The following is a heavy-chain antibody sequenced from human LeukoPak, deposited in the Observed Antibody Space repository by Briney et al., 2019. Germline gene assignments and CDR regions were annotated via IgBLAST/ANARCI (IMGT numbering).Heavy chain of an antibody. CDR3: ARGGVGYSSGWFDY. CDR2: ISWNSGSI. J-gene: IGHJ4*02. CDR1: GFTFDDYA. V-gene: IGHV3-9*03. D-gene: IGHD6-19*01. Sequence: PGRSLRLSCAASGFTFDDYAMHWVRQAPGKGLEWVSGISWNSGSIGYADSVKGRFTISRDNAKNSLYLQMNSLRAEDMALYYCARGGVGYSSGWFDYWGQGTLVTVSS.